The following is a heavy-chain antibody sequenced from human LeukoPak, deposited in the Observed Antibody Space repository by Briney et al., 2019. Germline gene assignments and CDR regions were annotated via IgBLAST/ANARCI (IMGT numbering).Heavy chain of an antibody. CDR3: AELGITMIGGV. J-gene: IGHJ6*04. CDR1: GFSFSSYE. D-gene: IGHD3-10*02. CDR2: ISSRGSTI. Sequence: SGGSLRLSCAASGFSFSSYEMNWVRQAPGKGLEWVSYISSRGSTIYYADSVKGRFTISRDNAKNSLYLQMNSLRAEDTAVYYCAELGITMIGGVWGKGTTVTISS. V-gene: IGHV3-48*03.